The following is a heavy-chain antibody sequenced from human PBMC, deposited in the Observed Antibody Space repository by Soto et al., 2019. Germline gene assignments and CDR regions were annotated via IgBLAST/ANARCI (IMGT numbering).Heavy chain of an antibody. J-gene: IGHJ4*02. CDR1: GFTFSSYA. CDR3: AKGLLNGRWYAAD. Sequence: GGSLRLSCAASGFTFSSYAMSWVRQAPGKGLEWVSAISGSGGSTDYADSVKGRFTISRDNSRGTVYLQMNSLRVEDTAVYYCAKGLLNGRWYAADWGQGTLVTVSS. V-gene: IGHV3-23*01. CDR2: ISGSGGST. D-gene: IGHD6-13*01.